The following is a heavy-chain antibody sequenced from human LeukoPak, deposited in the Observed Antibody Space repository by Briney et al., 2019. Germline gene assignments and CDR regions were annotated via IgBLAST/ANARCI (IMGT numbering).Heavy chain of an antibody. CDR2: LSGSGDRR. CDR1: GFTFTSYA. J-gene: IGHJ4*02. CDR3: AKTGIAAAGDSPYRFDY. Sequence: QPGGSLRLSCAASGFTFTSYAMSWVRQAPGRGLEWVSGLSGSGDRRYYADSVKGRFTISRDNSKNTLYLQMNSLRAEDTAVYYCAKTGIAAAGDSPYRFDYWGQGTVVTVSS. V-gene: IGHV3-23*01. D-gene: IGHD6-13*01.